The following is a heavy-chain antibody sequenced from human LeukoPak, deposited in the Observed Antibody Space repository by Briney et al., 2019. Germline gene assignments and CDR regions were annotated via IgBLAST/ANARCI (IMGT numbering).Heavy chain of an antibody. D-gene: IGHD3-10*01. CDR3: AKDPGGLWFGDEAPTPTGPIDY. Sequence: GASVKVSCKASGYTFTSYDINWVRQATGQGLEWMGWMNPNSGNTGYAQKFQGRVTITRNTSISTAYMELNSLRAEDTAVYYCAKDPGGLWFGDEAPTPTGPIDYWGQGTLVTVSS. CDR1: GYTFTSYD. CDR2: MNPNSGNT. V-gene: IGHV1-8*03. J-gene: IGHJ4*02.